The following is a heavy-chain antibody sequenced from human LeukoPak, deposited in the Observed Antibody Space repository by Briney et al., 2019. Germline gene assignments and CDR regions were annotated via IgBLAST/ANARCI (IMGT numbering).Heavy chain of an antibody. V-gene: IGHV1-18*01. CDR1: GYTFTSYG. CDR3: AREADLNWNYYYGMDV. Sequence: ASVKVSCKASGYTFTSYGISWVRQAPGQGLEWMGWISAYNGNTNYAQKLQGRVTMTTDTSTSTAYMELRSLRSDDTAVYYCAREADLNWNYYYGMDVRGQGTTVTVSS. CDR2: ISAYNGNT. D-gene: IGHD1-1*01. J-gene: IGHJ6*02.